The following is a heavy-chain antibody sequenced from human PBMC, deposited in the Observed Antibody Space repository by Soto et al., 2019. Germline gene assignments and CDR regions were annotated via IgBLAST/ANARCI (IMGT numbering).Heavy chain of an antibody. V-gene: IGHV3-30*18. CDR1: GFTFSSHG. Sequence: PGGSLRLSCAASGFTFSSHGMHWVRQAPGKGLEWVAILSYNGNDKYYADSVKGRFTVSRDISKNTLYLQMNSLRAEDTAVYYCAKNYGSGAFDIWGQGTMVTVSS. CDR3: AKNYGSGAFDI. J-gene: IGHJ3*02. CDR2: LSYNGNDK. D-gene: IGHD3-10*01.